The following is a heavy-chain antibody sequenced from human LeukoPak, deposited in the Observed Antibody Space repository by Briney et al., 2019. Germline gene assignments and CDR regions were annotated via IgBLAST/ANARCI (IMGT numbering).Heavy chain of an antibody. CDR2: IYPGDSDT. D-gene: IGHD5-18*01. V-gene: IGHV5-51*01. Sequence: GESLKISCKGSGYSFTSYWIGWVRQMPGKGLEWMGIIYPGDSDTRYSPSFQGQVTISADKSISTAYLQWSSLKASDTAMYYCARWGAAMVTENWFDPWGQGTLVTVSS. CDR3: ARWGAAMVTENWFDP. J-gene: IGHJ5*02. CDR1: GYSFTSYW.